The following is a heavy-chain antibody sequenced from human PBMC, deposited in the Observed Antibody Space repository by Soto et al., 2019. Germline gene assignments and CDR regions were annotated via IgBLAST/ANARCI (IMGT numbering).Heavy chain of an antibody. Sequence: QVQLVQSGAEVKKPGSSVKVSCKASGGTFSSYSISWVRQAPGQGLEWMGRIIPIPNIADYAQKFQGRVTITADKSTSTAYLELSSLRSDDTAVYYCARAPFSSAWYLGPSDAFDIWGQGTMVIVSS. D-gene: IGHD6-19*01. CDR2: IIPIPNIA. CDR3: ARAPFSSAWYLGPSDAFDI. V-gene: IGHV1-69*02. J-gene: IGHJ3*02. CDR1: GGTFSSYS.